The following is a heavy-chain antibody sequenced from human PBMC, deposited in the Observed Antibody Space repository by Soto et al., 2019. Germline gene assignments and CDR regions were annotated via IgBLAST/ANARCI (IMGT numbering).Heavy chain of an antibody. Sequence: QVQLVESGGGLVKPGGSLRLSCAASGFTFSDYYMSWIRQAPGKGLEWISYISSSGSNIYYADSVKGRFTISRDNAKNSLYLRMNSLRAEDTVVYYCARDKGTTVVSDAFDIWGRGTMVTVSS. CDR2: ISSSGSNI. CDR3: ARDKGTTVVSDAFDI. CDR1: GFTFSDYY. V-gene: IGHV3-11*01. J-gene: IGHJ3*02. D-gene: IGHD4-17*01.